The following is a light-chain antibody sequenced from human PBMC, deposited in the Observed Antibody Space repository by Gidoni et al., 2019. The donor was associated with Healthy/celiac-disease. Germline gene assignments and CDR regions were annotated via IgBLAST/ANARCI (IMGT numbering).Light chain of an antibody. CDR3: AAWDDSLNGVV. CDR2: SNN. CDR1: SSNIGSNT. J-gene: IGLJ2*01. V-gene: IGLV1-44*01. Sequence: QSVLTQPPSASGTPGQRVTISCSGSSSNIGSNTVNWYQQPPGTAPKLLIYSNNQWPSGVPDRFSGSKSGTSASLAISGLQSEDEADYYCAAWDDSLNGVVFGGGTKLTV.